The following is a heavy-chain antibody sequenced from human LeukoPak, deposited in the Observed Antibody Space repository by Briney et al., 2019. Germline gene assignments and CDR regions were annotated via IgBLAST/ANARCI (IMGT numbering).Heavy chain of an antibody. CDR2: IKEDGSRN. V-gene: IGHV3-7*05. J-gene: IGHJ4*02. CDR1: GFTFSRYW. Sequence: GGSLRLSCAASGFTFSRYWMSWVRQAPGKGLEWVANIKEDGSRNHYVDSVKGRFTISGDNAKNSLYLQMSSLRAEDTAVYYCARQLSGWYDPDPYWGQGTLVTVSS. CDR3: ARQLSGWYDPDPY. D-gene: IGHD6-19*01.